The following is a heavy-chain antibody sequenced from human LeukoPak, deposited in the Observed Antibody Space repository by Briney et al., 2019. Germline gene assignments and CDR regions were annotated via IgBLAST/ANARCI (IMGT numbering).Heavy chain of an antibody. CDR3: ARSQSYYGSGDY. CDR2: VYYTGST. Sequence: SETLSLTCTVSAGSVTNGDYYWSWLRQPPGKALEWIGFVYYTGSTYYTPSLEGRATISVDTSKNQFSVKLSSVTAADTAVYYCARSQSYYGSGDYWSPGTLVTVSS. V-gene: IGHV4-61*08. D-gene: IGHD3-10*01. CDR1: AGSVTNGDYY. J-gene: IGHJ4*02.